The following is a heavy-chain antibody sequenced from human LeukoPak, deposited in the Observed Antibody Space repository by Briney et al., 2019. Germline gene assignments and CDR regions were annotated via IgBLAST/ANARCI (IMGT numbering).Heavy chain of an antibody. Sequence: GGSLRLSCATSGFSFSSHAMTWVRQAPGKGLEWLSAISISGDDTYYADSVKGRFTISRDNSKNTLYLQMNSLSANDTAMYYCANEIRPNDYWGQGTLVTVSS. D-gene: IGHD4-17*01. J-gene: IGHJ4*02. CDR1: GFSFSSHA. V-gene: IGHV3-23*01. CDR2: ISISGDDT. CDR3: ANEIRPNDY.